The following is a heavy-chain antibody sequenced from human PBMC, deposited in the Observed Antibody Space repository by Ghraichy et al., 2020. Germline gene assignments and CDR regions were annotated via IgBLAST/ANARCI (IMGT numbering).Heavy chain of an antibody. J-gene: IGHJ4*02. CDR1: GFTFSSYA. Sequence: GALRLSCAASGFTFSSYAMSWVRQAPGKGLEWVSAISGSGSNTYYADSVKGRFAISRDNSKNTLYLHMNSLRAEDTAVYYCAKQKMGATAYWGQGTLVTVSS. V-gene: IGHV3-23*01. CDR3: AKQKMGATAY. CDR2: ISGSGSNT. D-gene: IGHD1-26*01.